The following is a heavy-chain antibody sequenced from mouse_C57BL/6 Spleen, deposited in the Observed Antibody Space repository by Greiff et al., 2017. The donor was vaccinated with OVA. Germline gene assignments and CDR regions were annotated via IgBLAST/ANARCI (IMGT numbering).Heavy chain of an antibody. Sequence: EVMLVESGGGLVKPGGSLKLSCAASGFTFSDYGLHWVRQAPEKGLEWVAYISSGSSTIYYADTVKGRFTISRDNAKNTLFLQMTRLRSEDTAMYYCARAYYRYYYAMDYWGQGTSVTVSS. CDR1: GFTFSDYG. CDR3: ARAYYRYYYAMDY. V-gene: IGHV5-17*01. J-gene: IGHJ4*01. D-gene: IGHD2-14*01. CDR2: ISSGSSTI.